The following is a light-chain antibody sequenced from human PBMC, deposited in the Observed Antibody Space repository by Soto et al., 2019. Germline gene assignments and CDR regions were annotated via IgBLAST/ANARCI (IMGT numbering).Light chain of an antibody. Sequence: VLTQSPGTLSLSPGERATLSCRASQSVSSSYLAWYQQKPGQAPRLLICGASSRATGIPGRVSGSGAGTDVTLTSSRLEPGDFAVYDCQQYGSSPMYTLGQGTKLETK. CDR1: QSVSSSY. CDR2: GAS. CDR3: QQYGSSPMYT. J-gene: IGKJ2*01. V-gene: IGKV3-20*01.